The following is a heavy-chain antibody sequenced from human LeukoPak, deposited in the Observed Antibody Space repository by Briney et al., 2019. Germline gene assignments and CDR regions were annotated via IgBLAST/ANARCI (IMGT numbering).Heavy chain of an antibody. D-gene: IGHD2-2*02. J-gene: IGHJ5*02. CDR2: SYYSGST. Sequence: SETLSLTCTVSGGSMSSSSYYWSWGRQARGKGVEWIVRSYYSGSTYYNPSLKSRVTISVATSKPQFSLKLSSVTAADTAVYYCARDGKYQLLYLNWFDPWGQGTLVTVSS. V-gene: IGHV4-39*07. CDR1: GGSMSSSSYY. CDR3: ARDGKYQLLYLNWFDP.